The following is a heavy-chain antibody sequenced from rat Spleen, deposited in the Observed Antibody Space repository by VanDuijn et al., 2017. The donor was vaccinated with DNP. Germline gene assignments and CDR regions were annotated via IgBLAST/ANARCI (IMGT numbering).Heavy chain of an antibody. V-gene: IGHV5-46*01. J-gene: IGHJ2*01. CDR3: TRGLRVYYFDY. D-gene: IGHD1-11*01. Sequence: EVRLVESGGGLVQPGRSLKLSCAASGFTFSSFPMAWVRQAPTKGLEWVATISASGGDTFYRDSVKGRFTISRDNAKNTLYLQMNSLRSEDTATYYCTRGLRVYYFDYWGQGVMVTVSS. CDR1: GFTFSSFP. CDR2: ISASGGDT.